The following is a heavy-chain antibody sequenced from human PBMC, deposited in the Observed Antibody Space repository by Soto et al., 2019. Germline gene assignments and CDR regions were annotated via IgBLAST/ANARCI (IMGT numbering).Heavy chain of an antibody. J-gene: IGHJ5*02. Sequence: GGSLRLSCAASGFTFSSYAMSWVRQAPGKGLEWVSAISGSGGSTYYADSVKGRFTISRDNSKNTLYLQMNSLRAEDTAVYYCAKLARDVEVHYYDSSGYYDWFDPWGQGTLVTVSS. CDR1: GFTFSSYA. D-gene: IGHD3-22*01. CDR3: AKLARDVEVHYYDSSGYYDWFDP. CDR2: ISGSGGST. V-gene: IGHV3-23*01.